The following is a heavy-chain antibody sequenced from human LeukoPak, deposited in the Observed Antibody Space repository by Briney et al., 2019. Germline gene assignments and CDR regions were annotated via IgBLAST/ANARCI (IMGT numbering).Heavy chain of an antibody. CDR2: IRSKANSYAT. J-gene: IGHJ5*02. CDR1: GFTFSGSA. CDR3: TKATKGDGFDP. V-gene: IGHV3-73*01. Sequence: GGSLRLSCAASGFTFSGSAMHWVRQASGKGLEWVGRIRSKANSYATAYAASVKGRFTISRDDSKNTAYLQMNSLKTEDTAVYYCTKATKGDGFDPWGQGPLVTVSS. D-gene: IGHD3-16*01.